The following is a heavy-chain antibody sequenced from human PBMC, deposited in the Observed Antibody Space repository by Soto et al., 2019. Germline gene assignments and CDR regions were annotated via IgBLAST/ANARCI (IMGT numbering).Heavy chain of an antibody. D-gene: IGHD2-15*01. CDR1: GSTFTSSY. CDR2: INPSGGST. CDR3: ARASTSGGRGAHY. J-gene: IGHJ4*02. Sequence: ASVKVACKASGSTFTSSYMPWVRQAPEQGLEWMGIINPSGGSTSYAQKFQGRVTMTRDTSTSTVYMELSSLRSEDTAVYYCARASTSGGRGAHYWGQGTLVTVSS. V-gene: IGHV1-46*01.